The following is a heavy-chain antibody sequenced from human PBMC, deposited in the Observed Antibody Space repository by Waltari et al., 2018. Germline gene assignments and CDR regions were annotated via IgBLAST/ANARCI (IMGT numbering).Heavy chain of an antibody. CDR1: GYTFTSYD. Sequence: QVQLVQSGAEVKKPGASVKVSCKASGYTFTSYDINWVRQATGQGLEWMGWRNPNSGNTGYAQKFQGRVTMTRNTSISTAYMELSSLRSEDTAVYYGAREGRPNGGHGYYFDYWGQGTLVTVSS. D-gene: IGHD2-8*01. J-gene: IGHJ4*02. CDR2: RNPNSGNT. CDR3: AREGRPNGGHGYYFDY. V-gene: IGHV1-8*01.